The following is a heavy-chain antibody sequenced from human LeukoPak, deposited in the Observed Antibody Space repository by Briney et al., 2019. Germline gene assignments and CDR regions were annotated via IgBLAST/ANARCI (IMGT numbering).Heavy chain of an antibody. J-gene: IGHJ3*01. D-gene: IGHD6-6*01. CDR3: AKDSRSYSTSPGGAFDV. CDR1: GFTFDDYA. Sequence: PGGSLRLSCAASGFTFDDYAIHWGRQAPGKGLEWVSGGSWNSGSRDYADSVKGRFTISRDNAKNSLYLQMNSLRAEDTALYYCAKDSRSYSTSPGGAFDVWGQGTMVTVSS. V-gene: IGHV3-9*01. CDR2: GSWNSGSR.